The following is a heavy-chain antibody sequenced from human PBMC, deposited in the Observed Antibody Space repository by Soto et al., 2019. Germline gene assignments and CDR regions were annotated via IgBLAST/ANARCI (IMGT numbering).Heavy chain of an antibody. CDR3: ARLGEDYYDISGYDSSPFFDY. Sequence: FLTCTVSGASVSSGDYYWSWIRQPPGKGLECIGYIYYSGSTYYNPSLKSRVTISADTSKNQFSLQLSSVTAADTAVYYCARLGEDYYDISGYDSSPFFDYWGQGTLVTVS. CDR1: GASVSSGDYY. CDR2: IYYSGST. V-gene: IGHV4-30-4*01. J-gene: IGHJ4*02. D-gene: IGHD3-22*01.